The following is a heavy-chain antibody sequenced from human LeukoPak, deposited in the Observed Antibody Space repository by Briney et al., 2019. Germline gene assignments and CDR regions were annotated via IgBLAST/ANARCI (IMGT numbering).Heavy chain of an antibody. D-gene: IGHD3-22*01. J-gene: IGHJ6*03. CDR2: IYYSGST. CDR1: GGSISSYY. Sequence: PSETLSLTCTVSGGSISSYYWSWIRQPPGKGLEWIGYIYYSGSTNYNPSLKSRVTISVDTSKNQFSLKLSSVTAADTAVYYCARGRNRDSSGYYYVAPYYYYMDVWGKGTTVTVSS. V-gene: IGHV4-59*01. CDR3: ARGRNRDSSGYYYVAPYYYYMDV.